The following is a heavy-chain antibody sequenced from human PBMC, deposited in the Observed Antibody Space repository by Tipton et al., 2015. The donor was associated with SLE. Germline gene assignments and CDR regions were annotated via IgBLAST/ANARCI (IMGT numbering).Heavy chain of an antibody. D-gene: IGHD3-22*01. CDR1: GFTFGDYA. CDR3: TRDPPSYYYDSSGYLFDY. J-gene: IGHJ4*02. V-gene: IGHV3-49*03. CDR2: IRSKAYGGTT. Sequence: SLRLSCTASGFTFGDYAMSWFRQAPGKGLEWVGFIRSKAYGGTTEYAASVKGRFTISRDDSKSIAYLQMNSLKTGDTAVDYCTRDPPSYYYDSSGYLFDYWGQGTLVTVSS.